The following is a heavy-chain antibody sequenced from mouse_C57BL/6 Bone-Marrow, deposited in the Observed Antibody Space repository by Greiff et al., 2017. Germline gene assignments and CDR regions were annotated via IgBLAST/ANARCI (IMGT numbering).Heavy chain of an antibody. D-gene: IGHD2-4*01. CDR1: GYTFTSYW. V-gene: IGHV1-55*01. CDR2: IYPGSGST. CDR3: ARAGYDYRWFAY. Sequence: VQLQQPGAELVKPGASVKMSCKASGYTFTSYWITWVKQRPGQGLEWIGDIYPGSGSTNYNEKFKSKATLTVDTSSSTAYMQLSSLTSEDSAVYYCARAGYDYRWFAYRGQGTLVTVSA. J-gene: IGHJ3*01.